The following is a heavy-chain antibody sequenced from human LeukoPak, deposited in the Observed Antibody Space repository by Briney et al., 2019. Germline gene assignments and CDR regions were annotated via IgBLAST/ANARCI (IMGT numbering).Heavy chain of an antibody. CDR1: GFTFKTSG. D-gene: IGHD3-10*01. CDR2: IQYDETEI. V-gene: IGHV3-30*02. J-gene: IGHJ4*02. CDR3: ARESGATKIGQLLNY. Sequence: GGSLRLPCTASGFTFKTSGMHWVRQAPGKGLEWVGFIQYDETEIYSADSVKGRFTFSRDNFKSTLYLQMNSLRAEDSAVYYCARESGATKIGQLLNYWGQGTLVSVSS.